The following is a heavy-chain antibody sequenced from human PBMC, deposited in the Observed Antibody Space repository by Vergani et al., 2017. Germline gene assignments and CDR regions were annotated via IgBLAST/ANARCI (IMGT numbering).Heavy chain of an antibody. J-gene: IGHJ4*02. V-gene: IGHV4-4*01. D-gene: IGHD3-16*01. CDR1: GGSISSDNW. Sequence: VQLVESGGGLVQPGGSLRLSCAVYGGSISSDNWWNWVRQAPGKGLQWIGEIHRSRSTNYNPSLRRRVTISLDKSKNQFSLKLTSVTAADTAVYFCASNPRLGGDVVDSWGQGTLVTVSS. CDR2: IHRSRST. CDR3: ASNPRLGGDVVDS.